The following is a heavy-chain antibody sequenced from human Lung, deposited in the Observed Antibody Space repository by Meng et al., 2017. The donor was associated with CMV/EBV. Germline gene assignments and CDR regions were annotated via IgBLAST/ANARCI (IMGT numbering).Heavy chain of an antibody. CDR2: IYYSGST. V-gene: IGHV4-61*01. CDR3: AREGDCSSTSCYGGGNWFDP. D-gene: IGHD2-2*01. Sequence: GSYYWSWIRQHPGKGLEWIGYIYYSGSTNYNPSLKSRVTISVDTSKNQFSLKLSSVTAADTAVYYCAREGDCSSTSCYGGGNWFDPWGQGTLVTVSS. J-gene: IGHJ5*02. CDR1: GSYY.